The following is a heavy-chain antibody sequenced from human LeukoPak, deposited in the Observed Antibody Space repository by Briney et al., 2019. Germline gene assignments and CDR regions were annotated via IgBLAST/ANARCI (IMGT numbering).Heavy chain of an antibody. CDR3: ARHGPPAPGVDV. J-gene: IGHJ6*02. D-gene: IGHD3-10*01. CDR1: GGSISSYY. V-gene: IGHV4-59*08. CDR2: IYYSGST. Sequence: SETLSLTCTVSGGSISSYYWSWIRQPPGKGLEWIGYIYYSGSTNHNPSLKSRVTISVDTSKNQFSLKLSSVTAADTAVYYCARHGPPAPGVDVWGQGTTVTVSS.